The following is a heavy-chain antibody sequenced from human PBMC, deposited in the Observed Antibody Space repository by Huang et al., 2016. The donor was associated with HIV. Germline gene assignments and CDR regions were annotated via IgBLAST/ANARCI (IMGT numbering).Heavy chain of an antibody. V-gene: IGHV3-64*07. Sequence: EVQLVESGGGLVQPGGSLRLSCAASGFTFSSYAMDWVRQGPGKGLEYVSAISSNGGSTYYADSVKGRFTIARDNSKNTLYLQMGSLRAEDMAVYYCARKLGDYWGQGTLVTVSS. D-gene: IGHD7-27*01. J-gene: IGHJ4*02. CDR2: ISSNGGST. CDR3: ARKLGDY. CDR1: GFTFSSYA.